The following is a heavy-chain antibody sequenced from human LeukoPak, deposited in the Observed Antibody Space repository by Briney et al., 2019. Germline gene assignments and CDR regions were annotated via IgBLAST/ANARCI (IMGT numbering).Heavy chain of an antibody. CDR2: ILYDGSNK. CDR1: GFTFSIHE. Sequence: QPGGSLRLSCAASGFTFSIHEMNWVRHAPGKRLEWVAFILYDGSNKQYADSVKGRFNISRDNAKNSLYLQMNSLRAEDTAVYYCARDRSTIVRSFDYWAQEPRVTVSS. D-gene: IGHD1-26*01. CDR3: ARDRSTIVRSFDY. J-gene: IGHJ4*02. V-gene: IGHV3-30*02.